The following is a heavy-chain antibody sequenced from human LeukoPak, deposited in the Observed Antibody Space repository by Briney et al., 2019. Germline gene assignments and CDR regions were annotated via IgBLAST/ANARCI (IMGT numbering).Heavy chain of an antibody. CDR3: AKDVLNYYDSSGYGYFQH. CDR2: IYSDGST. V-gene: IGHV3-53*01. J-gene: IGHJ1*01. Sequence: GGSLRLSCVASGLTVSSNCMSWVRQAPGQGLQWVSVIYSDGSTYYSDFVKGRFTISRDNSKNILYLQMNSLRAEDTAVYYCAKDVLNYYDSSGYGYFQHWGQGTLVTVSS. CDR1: GLTVSSNC. D-gene: IGHD3-22*01.